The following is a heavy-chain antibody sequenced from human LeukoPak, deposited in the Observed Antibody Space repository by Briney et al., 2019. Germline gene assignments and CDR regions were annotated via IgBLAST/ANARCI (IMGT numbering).Heavy chain of an antibody. V-gene: IGHV3-23*01. J-gene: IGHJ5*01. CDR1: GFTLRNHA. CDR2: ISGNGGST. CDR3: ARGYFDWLPYNCFNS. Sequence: GGSLRLSCAASGFTLRNHAMTWVRQAPGQGLEWVSVISGNGGSTDYADSVKGRFTISRDNSQNTLYLQMNGLRAEDTAVYYCARGYFDWLPYNCFNSWGQGTLVTVSS. D-gene: IGHD3-9*01.